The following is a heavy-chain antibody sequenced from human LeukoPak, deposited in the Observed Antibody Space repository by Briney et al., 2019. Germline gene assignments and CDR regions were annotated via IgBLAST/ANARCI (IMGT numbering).Heavy chain of an antibody. V-gene: IGHV3-23*01. J-gene: IGHJ4*02. Sequence: HAGGSLRLSCAASGFTFSSYAMNWVHQAPGKGLEWVSGISGSGGSTYYADSVKGRFTISRGNSKNTLYLKMNTLRVEDTAVYYCAKDHGALAPNGYWGQGTLVAVSS. CDR2: ISGSGGST. CDR1: GFTFSSYA. CDR3: AKDHGALAPNGY. D-gene: IGHD2-8*01.